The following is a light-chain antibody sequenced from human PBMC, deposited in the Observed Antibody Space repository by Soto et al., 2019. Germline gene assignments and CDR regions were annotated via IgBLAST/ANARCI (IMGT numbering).Light chain of an antibody. CDR2: GAS. J-gene: IGKJ4*01. V-gene: IGKV3-15*01. CDR1: QSVRIN. Sequence: EIVMTQSPATLSVSPGERATFSCRASQSVRINLAWYQQKPGQAPRLLIYGASSRATGIPARFSGSGSGTDFTLTISSLQSEDFAVYYCQQYNNWPPELTFGGGTKVEIK. CDR3: QQYNNWPPELT.